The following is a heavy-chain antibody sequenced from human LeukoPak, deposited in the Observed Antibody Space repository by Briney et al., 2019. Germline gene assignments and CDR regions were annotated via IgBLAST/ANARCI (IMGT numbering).Heavy chain of an antibody. Sequence: PGGSLTLSCAASGFTFDDYAMHWVRQAPGKGLVWVSRTKSDGSSTTYADSVKGRFTISRDNAKNTLYLQMSSLRPEDTAVYYCAREWSQFGELPDYWGQGTLVTVSS. V-gene: IGHV3-74*01. J-gene: IGHJ4*02. D-gene: IGHD3-10*01. CDR3: AREWSQFGELPDY. CDR2: TKSDGSST. CDR1: GFTFDDYA.